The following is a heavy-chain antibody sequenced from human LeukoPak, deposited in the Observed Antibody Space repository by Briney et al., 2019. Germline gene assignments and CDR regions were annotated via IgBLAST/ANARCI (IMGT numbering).Heavy chain of an antibody. CDR3: ARVKVRGLTGDY. V-gene: IGHV3-21*01. Sequence: GGSLRLSCAASGFTFSSYSMNWVRQAPGKGLEWVSSISSSSSYIYYADSVKGRFTISRDNAKNSLYLQMNSLRAEDTAVYYCARVKVRGLTGDYWGQGTLVTVSS. D-gene: IGHD3-10*01. CDR1: GFTFSSYS. CDR2: ISSSSSYI. J-gene: IGHJ4*02.